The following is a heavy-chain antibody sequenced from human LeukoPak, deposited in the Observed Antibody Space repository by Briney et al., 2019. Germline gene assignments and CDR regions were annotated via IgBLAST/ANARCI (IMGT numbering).Heavy chain of an antibody. V-gene: IGHV3-23*01. CDR1: GFTFSSYA. Sequence: GGSLRLSCAASGFTFSSYAMSWVRQAPGKGLEWVSAISGSGGSTYYADSVKGRFTISRDNSKNTLYLQMNSLRAEDTAVYYCTTDLDYYDSSGYSSADYWGQGTLVTVSS. CDR2: ISGSGGST. D-gene: IGHD3-22*01. J-gene: IGHJ4*02. CDR3: TTDLDYYDSSGYSSADY.